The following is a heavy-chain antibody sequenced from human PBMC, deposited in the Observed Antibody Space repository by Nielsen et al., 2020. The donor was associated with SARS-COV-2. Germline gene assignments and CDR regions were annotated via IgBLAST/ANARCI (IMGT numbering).Heavy chain of an antibody. CDR3: ARAHRITIFGVVSNFDY. Sequence: GESLKISCVASGFTFSGSAMHWVRQASGKGLEWLGRIRSYANEYATAYAASVKGRFTISRDDSKNTAYLQMNSLKTEDTAVYYCARAHRITIFGVVSNFDYWGQGTLVTVSS. D-gene: IGHD3-3*01. CDR1: GFTFSGSA. V-gene: IGHV3-73*01. CDR2: IRSYANEYAT. J-gene: IGHJ4*02.